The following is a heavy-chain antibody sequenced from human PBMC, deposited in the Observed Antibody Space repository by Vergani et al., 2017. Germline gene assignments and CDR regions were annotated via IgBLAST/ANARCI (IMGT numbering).Heavy chain of an antibody. D-gene: IGHD2/OR15-2a*01. J-gene: IGHJ4*02. CDR3: ARENHCDYFPGED. CDR2: IAYDGIDK. V-gene: IGHV3-30-3*01. Sequence: QVQLVESGGGVVQPGRSLRLSCVTSGFTFNRAGMHWVRQAPGKGLEWVAVIAYDGIDKFYADSVRGRFTISRDNSKNTLYLEMNSLRAEDSALYYCARENHCDYFPGEDWGQGTMVTVSS. CDR1: GFTFNRAG.